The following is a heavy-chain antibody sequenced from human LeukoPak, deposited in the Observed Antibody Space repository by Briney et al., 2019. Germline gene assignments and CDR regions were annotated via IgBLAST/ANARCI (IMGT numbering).Heavy chain of an antibody. D-gene: IGHD1-14*01. Sequence: PGGSLRLSCAASGFTFSSYGMHWVRQAPGKGLEWVAVISYDGSNKYYADSVKGRFTISRDNAKNSLYLQMNSLRAEDTALYYCAKDLLPYPTGSDIWGQGTMVTVSS. CDR1: GFTFSSYG. CDR2: ISYDGSNK. CDR3: AKDLLPYPTGSDI. V-gene: IGHV3-30*18. J-gene: IGHJ3*02.